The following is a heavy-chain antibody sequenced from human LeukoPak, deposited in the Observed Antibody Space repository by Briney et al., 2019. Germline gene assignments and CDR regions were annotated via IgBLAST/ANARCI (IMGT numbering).Heavy chain of an antibody. D-gene: IGHD2-15*01. J-gene: IGHJ3*02. CDR2: IYTRGST. Sequence: SETLSLTCTVSGGSIITYYWSWIRQPAGKGLEWIGRIYTRGSTNYNPSLKSRVTMSVDTSKNQFSLKLSSVTAADTAVYYCARGRYCSADICSGGDAFDIWGQGTMVSVSS. CDR1: GGSIITYY. V-gene: IGHV4-4*07. CDR3: ARGRYCSADICSGGDAFDI.